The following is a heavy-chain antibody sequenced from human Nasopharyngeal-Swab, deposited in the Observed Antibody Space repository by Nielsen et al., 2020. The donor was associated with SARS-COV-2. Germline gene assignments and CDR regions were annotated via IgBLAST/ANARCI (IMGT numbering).Heavy chain of an antibody. CDR2: ISYRAST. D-gene: IGHD2-21*02. V-gene: IGHV4-31*02. CDR3: ARCGGDCLKAPALYYFDY. Sequence: WLRQPPGKGLEWIGYISYRASTYYNPSLKSRVTISVDTSKNQVSLNLSSVTAADTAVYYCARCGGDCLKAPALYYFDYWGQGTLVTVSS. J-gene: IGHJ4*02.